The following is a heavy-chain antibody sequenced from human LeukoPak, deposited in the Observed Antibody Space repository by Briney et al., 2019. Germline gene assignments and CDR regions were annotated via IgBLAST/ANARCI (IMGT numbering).Heavy chain of an antibody. CDR1: GFTFSSYG. J-gene: IGHJ4*02. Sequence: GGSLRLSCAASGFTFSSYGMRWVRQAPGKGLEWVAVIWYDGSNKYYADSVKGRFTISRDNSKNTLYLQMNSLRAEDTAVYYCARDGGNSYYDSSGYYWFDYWGQGTLVTVSS. V-gene: IGHV3-33*01. CDR2: IWYDGSNK. CDR3: ARDGGNSYYDSSGYYWFDY. D-gene: IGHD3-22*01.